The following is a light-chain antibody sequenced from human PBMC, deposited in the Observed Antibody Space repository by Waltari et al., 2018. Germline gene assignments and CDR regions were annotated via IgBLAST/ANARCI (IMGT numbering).Light chain of an antibody. V-gene: IGKV3-15*01. Sequence: EIMMTQPPGNLSVSPGEKATLSCRASQSVSSNLAWYQQKPGQSPRLLIYGASTRATGIPARFSGSGSVTDFTLTISSLQSEDFAVYYCQHSDTFGQGTKLEIK. CDR2: GAS. CDR1: QSVSSN. CDR3: QHSDT. J-gene: IGKJ2*01.